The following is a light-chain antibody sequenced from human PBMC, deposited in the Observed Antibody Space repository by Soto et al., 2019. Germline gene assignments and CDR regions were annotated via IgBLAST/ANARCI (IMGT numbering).Light chain of an antibody. CDR2: AAS. CDR1: QRISTY. Sequence: IQLTQSPSSLSASVGDRVTITCRASQRISTYLAWYQQRPGKAPKLLIYAASTLQSGVPSRFSGSGSGTDFTLTIGGLQPDDFATYYCQQLFSYPWTFGQGTKVEIK. CDR3: QQLFSYPWT. J-gene: IGKJ1*01. V-gene: IGKV1-9*01.